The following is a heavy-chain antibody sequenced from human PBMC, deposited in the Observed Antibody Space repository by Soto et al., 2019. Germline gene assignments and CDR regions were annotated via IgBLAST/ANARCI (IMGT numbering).Heavy chain of an antibody. CDR3: ARERTNGDDIDY. J-gene: IGHJ4*02. V-gene: IGHV3-74*01. D-gene: IGHD2-8*01. Sequence: PLGSLRLSFAASKFTFSSYWIHWVLPAPGKGLVWVSRIYSDESSTSYADSVKGRFTISRDNAKNTLYLQMNSLRAEDTAVYYCARERTNGDDIDYWGQGTLVTVSS. CDR2: IYSDESST. CDR1: KFTFSSYW.